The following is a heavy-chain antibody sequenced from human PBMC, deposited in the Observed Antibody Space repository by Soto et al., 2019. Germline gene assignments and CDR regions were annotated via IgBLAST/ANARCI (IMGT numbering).Heavy chain of an antibody. CDR1: GFTFSSYG. CDR3: AKDQGSTYLYYYYYYGMDV. CDR2: ISYDGSNK. Sequence: GGSLRLSCAASGFTFSSYGMHWVRQAPGKGLEWVAVISYDGSNKYHADSVKGRFTISRDNSKNTLYLQMNSLRAEDTAVYYCAKDQGSTYLYYYYYYGMDVWGQGTTVTVS. J-gene: IGHJ6*02. D-gene: IGHD1-26*01. V-gene: IGHV3-30*18.